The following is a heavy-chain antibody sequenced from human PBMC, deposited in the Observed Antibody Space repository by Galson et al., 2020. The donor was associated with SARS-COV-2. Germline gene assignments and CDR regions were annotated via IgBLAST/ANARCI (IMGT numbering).Heavy chain of an antibody. CDR3: ARDWRGIAAAGTIDFDY. Sequence: GGSLRLSCAASGFTFSSYGMHWVRQAPGKGLEWVAVIWYDGSNKYYADSVKGRFTISRDNSKNTLYLQMNSLRAEDTAVYYCARDWRGIAAAGTIDFDYWGQGTLVTVSS. CDR1: GFTFSSYG. V-gene: IGHV3-33*01. J-gene: IGHJ4*02. CDR2: IWYDGSNK. D-gene: IGHD6-13*01.